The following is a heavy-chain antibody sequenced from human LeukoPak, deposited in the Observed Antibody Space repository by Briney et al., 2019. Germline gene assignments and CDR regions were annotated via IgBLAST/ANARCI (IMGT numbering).Heavy chain of an antibody. CDR3: ARKVYSGSYYGVPPFDY. CDR1: GYSFTCYW. CDR2: NSPVDSDI. J-gene: IGHJ4*02. D-gene: IGHD1-26*01. Sequence: GESLKISCKGSGYSFTCYWIGWVRQTPVKGLEWRGINSPVDSDIRYSPSFQGQVTISADKSISTAYLQWSSLKASDTAMYYCARKVYSGSYYGVPPFDYWGQGTLVTVSS. V-gene: IGHV5-51*01.